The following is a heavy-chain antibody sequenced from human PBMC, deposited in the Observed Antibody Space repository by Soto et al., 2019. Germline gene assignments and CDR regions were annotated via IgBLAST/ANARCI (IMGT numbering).Heavy chain of an antibody. D-gene: IGHD3-22*01. CDR3: ARDHPDSIGNYGGLGSRAFNH. CDR2: ISEDGTNK. V-gene: IGHV3-30-3*01. Sequence: QVQLVESGGGVVQPGRSLRLSCAVSGFTFNSLDMHWVRQAPGKGLEWVSFISEDGTNKYYSESVKGRLTISRDNSKNTVYLQMNRLRVVNTAVYYGARDHPDSIGNYGGLGSRAFNHWGLGTMVTVSS. J-gene: IGHJ3*01. CDR1: GFTFNSLD.